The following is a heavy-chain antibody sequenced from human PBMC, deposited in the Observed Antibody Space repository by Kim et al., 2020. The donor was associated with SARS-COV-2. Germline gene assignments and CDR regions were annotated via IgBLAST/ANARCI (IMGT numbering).Heavy chain of an antibody. V-gene: IGHV3-74*01. D-gene: IGHD6-19*01. CDR2: INTDGTNT. Sequence: GGSLRLSCAASGFTFSRYWMHWVRQAPGKGLVWVSHINTDGTNTNYADSVKGRFTVSRDNAKNAVYLQMNSLRAEDTAVYYCIRGGLVDATAVAAWGQG. J-gene: IGHJ5*02. CDR1: GFTFSRYW. CDR3: IRGGLVDATAVAA.